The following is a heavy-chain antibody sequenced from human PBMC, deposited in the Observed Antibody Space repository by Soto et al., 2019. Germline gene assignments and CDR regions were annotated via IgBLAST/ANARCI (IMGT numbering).Heavy chain of an antibody. V-gene: IGHV4-38-2*01. CDR1: GYSITNGYD. Sequence: LSLTCAVSGYSITNGYDWGWVRQPPGKGLEWIGSIYHSGNTYYNPSLKSRVTISLDTSKNQFSLKLSSVTAADTAVYFCARGTPSPLIVRSSRGPWFDPWGQGTLVTVSS. CDR2: IYHSGNT. J-gene: IGHJ5*02. CDR3: ARGTPSPLIVRSSRGPWFDP. D-gene: IGHD2-15*01.